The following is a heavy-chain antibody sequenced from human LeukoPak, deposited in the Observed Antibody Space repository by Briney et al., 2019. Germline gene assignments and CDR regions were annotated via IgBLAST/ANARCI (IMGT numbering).Heavy chain of an antibody. CDR1: GGSISSYY. V-gene: IGHV4-59*01. Sequence: SETLSLTCIVSGGSISSYYWSWIRQPPGKGLEWIGYMYYSGSTNYNPSLKSRVTISVDTSKNQFSLKLSSVTAADTAVYYCASVRGTPYCSGGSCSLYYYYMDVWGKGTTVTVSS. D-gene: IGHD2-15*01. CDR3: ASVRGTPYCSGGSCSLYYYYMDV. J-gene: IGHJ6*03. CDR2: MYYSGST.